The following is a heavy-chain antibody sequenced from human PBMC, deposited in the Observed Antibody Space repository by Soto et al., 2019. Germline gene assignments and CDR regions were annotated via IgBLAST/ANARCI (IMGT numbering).Heavy chain of an antibody. Sequence: HVQLVQSGAEVKKPGASVKVSCKASGYTFTSYGISWVRQAPGQGLEWMGWISAYNVNTNYAQKLQGRVTMTTDTPTSTAYMELGSLRSDDTAVYYCAILTSGYYEFWSGYLEDYYYMDVWGKGTNVTVSS. CDR1: GYTFTSYG. V-gene: IGHV1-18*01. D-gene: IGHD3-3*01. J-gene: IGHJ6*03. CDR2: ISAYNVNT. CDR3: AILTSGYYEFWSGYLEDYYYMDV.